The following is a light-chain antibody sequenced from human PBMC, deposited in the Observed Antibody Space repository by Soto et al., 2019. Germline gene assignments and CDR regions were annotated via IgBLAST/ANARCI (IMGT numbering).Light chain of an antibody. CDR2: RTT. J-gene: IGLJ1*01. V-gene: IGLV1-47*01. CDR3: VAWDDSLSAYV. Sequence: QSVLTQPPSASGTPGQKVTISFSGSSSNIGSNYVYWYQQLPGTAPKVLIYRTTQRPSGVPDRFSASKSGTSASLAISGLRSEDEADYSCVAWDDSLSAYVFGTGTKLTVL. CDR1: SSNIGSNY.